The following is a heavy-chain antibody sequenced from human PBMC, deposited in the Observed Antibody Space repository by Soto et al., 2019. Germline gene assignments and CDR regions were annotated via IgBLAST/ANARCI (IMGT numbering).Heavy chain of an antibody. J-gene: IGHJ4*02. D-gene: IGHD6-6*01. Sequence: SETLSLTCSVSGGSISIGNYYWGWIRQPPGKGLEWIGRIHYSGSTSYNPSLESRVTISVDTSKSHFSLNLTSVTAADTAVYYCASRRKARPFDSWGQGTLVTVSS. V-gene: IGHV4-39*02. CDR1: GGSISIGNYY. CDR2: IHYSGST. CDR3: ASRRKARPFDS.